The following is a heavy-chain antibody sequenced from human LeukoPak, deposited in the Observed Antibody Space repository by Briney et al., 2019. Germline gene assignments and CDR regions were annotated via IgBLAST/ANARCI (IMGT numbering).Heavy chain of an antibody. CDR1: GFTFSSYS. D-gene: IGHD6-13*01. CDR3: ARDPAAGTN. Sequence: GGSLRLSCAASGFTFSSYSMNWVRQAPGKGLEWVSYISSSSSTIYYADSMKGRFTISRDNAKNSLYLQMNSLRAEDTAVYYCARDPAAGTNWGQGTLVTVSS. J-gene: IGHJ4*02. V-gene: IGHV3-48*01. CDR2: ISSSSSTI.